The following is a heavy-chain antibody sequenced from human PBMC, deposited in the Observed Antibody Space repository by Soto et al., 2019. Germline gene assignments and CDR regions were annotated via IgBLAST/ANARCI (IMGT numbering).Heavy chain of an antibody. J-gene: IGHJ6*02. CDR1: GYSFTSYG. CDR3: ASAPGEATIIEYYYAMDV. Sequence: QVQLVQSGAEVKKPGASVKVSCKASGYSFTSYGISWVRQAPGQRLEWMGWISAYNGNTNYVQKLQGRVTMTTDTSMSTADMELKSLRSDDTAVYYCASAPGEATIIEYYYAMDVWGQGTTVTVSS. D-gene: IGHD5-12*01. CDR2: ISAYNGNT. V-gene: IGHV1-18*01.